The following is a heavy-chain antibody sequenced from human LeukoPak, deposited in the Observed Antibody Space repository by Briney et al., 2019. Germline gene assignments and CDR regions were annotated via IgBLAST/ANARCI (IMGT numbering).Heavy chain of an antibody. CDR3: ARDSDGSGGQTDAFDI. Sequence: PGGSLRLSCAASGFTFSSYAMSWVRQAPGKGLEWVAVISYDGINKFYADSVKDRFTISRDNSRNVLYLELNNLRPADTAMFYCARDSDGSGGQTDAFDIWGHGTMVTVSS. CDR1: GFTFSSYA. J-gene: IGHJ3*02. V-gene: IGHV3-30*03. CDR2: ISYDGINK. D-gene: IGHD3-10*01.